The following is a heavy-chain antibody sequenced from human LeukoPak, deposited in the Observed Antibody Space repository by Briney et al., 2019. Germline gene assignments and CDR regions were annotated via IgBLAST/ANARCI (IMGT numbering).Heavy chain of an antibody. V-gene: IGHV3-11*01. CDR3: ARDLDYYGMDV. CDR1: GFTFSDYY. Sequence: GEYLRLYCAASGFTFSDYYMSWIRQAPGQGLEWVSYISSSGSTIYYADSVKGPFTISRDNAKNSLYLQMNSLRAEDTAVYYCARDLDYYGMDVWGQGTTVTVSS. CDR2: ISSSGSTI. J-gene: IGHJ6*02.